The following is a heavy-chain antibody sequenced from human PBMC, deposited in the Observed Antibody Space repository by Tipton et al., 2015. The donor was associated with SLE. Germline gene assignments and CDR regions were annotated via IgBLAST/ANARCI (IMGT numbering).Heavy chain of an antibody. D-gene: IGHD2-15*01. CDR3: AGCSGGSCYHY. J-gene: IGHJ4*02. CDR1: FNTYT. CDR2: INHRGSS. Sequence: FNTYTMNWVRQAPGKGLEWIGEINHRGSSDYNPSLRSRVTISVDTSKKQFSLKVRSVTAADTAVYYCAGCSGGSCYHYWGQGTPVIVS. V-gene: IGHV4-34*01.